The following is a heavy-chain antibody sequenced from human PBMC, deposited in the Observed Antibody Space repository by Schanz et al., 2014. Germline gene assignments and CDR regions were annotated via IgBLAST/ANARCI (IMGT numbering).Heavy chain of an antibody. CDR3: ARGPLGTSP. V-gene: IGHV1-69*04. CDR1: GYTFTSHG. Sequence: QVQLVQSGAEVKKPGPSVKVSCKASGYTFTSHGISWVRQAPGQGLEWMGKIIPVLNIATYAQRFQGRVSITADKSTTTAYMELSSLRSEDTAVYYCARGPLGTSPWGQGTLVTVSS. J-gene: IGHJ5*02. D-gene: IGHD5-12*01. CDR2: IIPVLNIA.